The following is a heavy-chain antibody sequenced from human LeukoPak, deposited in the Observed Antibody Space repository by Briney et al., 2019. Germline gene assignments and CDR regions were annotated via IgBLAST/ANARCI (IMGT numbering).Heavy chain of an antibody. J-gene: IGHJ4*02. D-gene: IGHD2-15*01. V-gene: IGHV1-2*02. Sequence: ASVKVSCKASGYTFTGYYLHWVRQAPGLGLEWMGWINPNSGGTNYAQKFQGRVIMTRDTSISTIYMELSRLRSDDTAVYYCARDHDVVVVAASLDYWGQGTLVTVSS. CDR3: ARDHDVVVVAASLDY. CDR1: GYTFTGYY. CDR2: INPNSGGT.